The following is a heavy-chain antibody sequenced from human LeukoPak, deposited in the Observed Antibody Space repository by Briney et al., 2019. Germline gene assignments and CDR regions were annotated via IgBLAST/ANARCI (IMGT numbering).Heavy chain of an antibody. CDR3: AREGYSSFDT. V-gene: IGHV4-34*01. D-gene: IGHD2-15*01. CDR2: INHSGST. CDR1: GGSFSGYY. J-gene: IGHJ5*02. Sequence: PSETLSLTCAVYGGSFSGYYWSWIRQPPGKGLEWIGEINHSGSTNYNPSLKSRVTISVDTSKNQLYLKLSSVTAADTAVYYCAREGYSSFDTWGQGTLVTVSS.